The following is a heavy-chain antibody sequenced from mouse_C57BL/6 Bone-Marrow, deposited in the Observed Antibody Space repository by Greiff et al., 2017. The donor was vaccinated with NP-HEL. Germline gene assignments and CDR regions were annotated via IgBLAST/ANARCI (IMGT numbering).Heavy chain of an antibody. J-gene: IGHJ4*01. CDR2: SRNKANDYTT. Sequence: EVQGVESGGGLVQSGRSLRLSCATSGFTFSDFYMEWVRQAPGKGLEWIAASRNKANDYTTEYSASVKGRFIVSRDTSQSILYLQMNALRAEDTAIYYCARDASVTTVPMDYWGQGTSVTVSS. V-gene: IGHV7-1*01. CDR3: ARDASVTTVPMDY. D-gene: IGHD1-1*01. CDR1: GFTFSDFY.